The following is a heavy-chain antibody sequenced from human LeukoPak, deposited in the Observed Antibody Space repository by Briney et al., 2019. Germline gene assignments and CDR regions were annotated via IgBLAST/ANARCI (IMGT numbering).Heavy chain of an antibody. Sequence: PGGCLRLSCAVSGFTFSNYWMGWVRQAPGKGLAWVAKINQDESSKYYEDSVKGRFTIYRDNAENSLYLQMNSLGAEDTVVSFCARLGRVNKDHYMDVGGKGTTVTISS. CDR3: ARLGRVNKDHYMDV. CDR1: GFTFSNYW. V-gene: IGHV3-7*01. CDR2: INQDESSK. D-gene: IGHD7-27*01. J-gene: IGHJ6*03.